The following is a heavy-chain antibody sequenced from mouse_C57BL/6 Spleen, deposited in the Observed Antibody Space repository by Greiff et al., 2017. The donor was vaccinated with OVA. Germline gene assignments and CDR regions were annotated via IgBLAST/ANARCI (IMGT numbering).Heavy chain of an antibody. V-gene: IGHV1-64*01. D-gene: IGHD4-1*01. CDR2: IHPNSGST. CDR3: ARSRPGTYYYAMDY. J-gene: IGHJ4*01. Sequence: QVQLQQPGAELVKPGASVKLSCKASGYTFTSYWMHWVKQRPGQGLEWIGMIHPNSGSTNYNEKFKSKATLTVDKSSSTAYMQLSSLTSEDSAVYYCARSRPGTYYYAMDYWGQGTSVTVSS. CDR1: GYTFTSYW.